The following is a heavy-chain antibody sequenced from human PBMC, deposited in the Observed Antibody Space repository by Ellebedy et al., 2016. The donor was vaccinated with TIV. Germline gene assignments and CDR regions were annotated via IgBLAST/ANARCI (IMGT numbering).Heavy chain of an antibody. V-gene: IGHV3-23*01. Sequence: GESLKISXAASGFTFSSYAMSWVRQAPGKGLEWVSAISGSGGSTYYADSVKGRFTISRDNSKNTLYLRMNSLRAEDTAVYYCAKDDEAGWGQGTLVTVPS. J-gene: IGHJ4*02. CDR3: AKDDEAG. D-gene: IGHD6-19*01. CDR1: GFTFSSYA. CDR2: ISGSGGST.